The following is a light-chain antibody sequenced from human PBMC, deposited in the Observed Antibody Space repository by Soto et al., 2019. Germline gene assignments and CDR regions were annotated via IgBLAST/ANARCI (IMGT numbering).Light chain of an antibody. CDR2: DVS. CDR3: SSYTSSSTLLYV. V-gene: IGLV2-14*01. CDR1: SSDVGGYNY. Sequence: QSALTQPASVSGSPGQSITISCTGTSSDVGGYNYVSLYQQHPGKAPKLMIYDVSNRPSGVSNRFSGSKSGNTASLTISGLPAEDEADYYCSSYTSSSTLLYVFGTGTQLTVL. J-gene: IGLJ1*01.